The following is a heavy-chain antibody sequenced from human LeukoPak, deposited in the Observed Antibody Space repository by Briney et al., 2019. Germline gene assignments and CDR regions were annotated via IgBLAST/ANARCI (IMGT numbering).Heavy chain of an antibody. CDR3: AKDIESGIYDSSPWGPQGAFDI. J-gene: IGHJ3*02. CDR2: ISHHGTNV. D-gene: IGHD3-22*01. Sequence: PGGSLRLSCAASGFTFSTHGMHWVRQAPGEGLEWVAFISHHGTNVYNTVSVRGRFTISRDNAKNSLYLQMNSLRAEDTALYYCAKDIESGIYDSSPWGPQGAFDIWGQGTMVTVSS. V-gene: IGHV3-30*18. CDR1: GFTFSTHG.